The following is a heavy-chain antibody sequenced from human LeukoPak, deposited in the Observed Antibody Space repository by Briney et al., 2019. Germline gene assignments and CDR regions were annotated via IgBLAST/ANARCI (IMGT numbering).Heavy chain of an antibody. Sequence: GGSLRLSCAASGFTFSNYWMHWVRQAPGKGLVWVSRISSDGSSTSYADSVKGRFTIPSDNAENTLYLQVNSLRAEDTAVYFCARGYGSYADYWGQGTLVTVSS. CDR2: ISSDGSST. D-gene: IGHD1-26*01. CDR1: GFTFSNYW. V-gene: IGHV3-74*01. CDR3: ARGYGSYADY. J-gene: IGHJ4*02.